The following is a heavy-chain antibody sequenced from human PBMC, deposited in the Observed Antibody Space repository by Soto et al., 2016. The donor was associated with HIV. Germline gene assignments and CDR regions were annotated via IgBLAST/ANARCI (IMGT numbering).Heavy chain of an antibody. Sequence: VQLVESGGGIIQPGGSLRLSCAASGFNFDDYAMHWVRQAPGKGLEWVSLISGNGGTTYYADSVRGRFTISRDNSKNFLYLQMNSLRTEDTALYYCDKIEIMYDSSAYFDYVGAGNLVTVSS. CDR1: GFNFDDYA. CDR2: ISGNGGTT. CDR3: DKIEIMYDSSAYFDY. D-gene: IGHD3-22*01. J-gene: IGHJ4*02. V-gene: IGHV3-43*02.